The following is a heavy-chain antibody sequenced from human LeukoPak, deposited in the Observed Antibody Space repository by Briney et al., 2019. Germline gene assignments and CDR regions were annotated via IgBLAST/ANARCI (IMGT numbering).Heavy chain of an antibody. J-gene: IGHJ4*02. Sequence: GASVKVSCKASGGTFSSYAISWVRQAPGQGLEWMGGIIPIFGTANYAQNFQGRVTITADESTSTAYMELSSLRSEDTAVYYCASNPPETGDFNYWGQGTLVTVSS. CDR2: IIPIFGTA. D-gene: IGHD1-1*01. V-gene: IGHV1-69*13. CDR3: ASNPPETGDFNY. CDR1: GGTFSSYA.